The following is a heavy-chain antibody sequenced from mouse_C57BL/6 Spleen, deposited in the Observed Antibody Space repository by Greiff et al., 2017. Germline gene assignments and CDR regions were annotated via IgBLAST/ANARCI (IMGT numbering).Heavy chain of an antibody. D-gene: IGHD1-1*01. J-gene: IGHJ2*01. CDR3: ARGGSSNYFDY. V-gene: IGHV1-52*01. CDR2: IDPSDSET. CDR1: GYTFTSYW. Sequence: VQLQQPGAELVRPGSSVKLSCKASGYTFTSYWMHWVKQRPIQGLEWIGNIDPSDSETHYNQKFKDKATLTVDKSSSTAYMQLSSLTSEDSAVYVCARGGSSNYFDYWGQGTTLTVSS.